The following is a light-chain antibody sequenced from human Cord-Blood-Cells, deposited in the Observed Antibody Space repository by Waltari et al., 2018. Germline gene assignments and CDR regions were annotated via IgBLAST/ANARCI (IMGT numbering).Light chain of an antibody. CDR2: DAS. CDR3: QQRSNWGFT. Sequence: EIVLTHSPATLSLSPGERAPLSCRASQSVSSYLAWYQQKPGQAPRLLIYDASNRATGIPARFSGSGSGTDFTLTISSLEPEDFAVYYCQQRSNWGFTFGPGTKVDIK. CDR1: QSVSSY. V-gene: IGKV3-11*01. J-gene: IGKJ3*01.